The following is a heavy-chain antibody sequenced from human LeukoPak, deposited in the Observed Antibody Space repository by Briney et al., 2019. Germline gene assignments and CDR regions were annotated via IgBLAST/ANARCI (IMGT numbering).Heavy chain of an antibody. Sequence: ASVKVSCKASGYTFTSYDINWVRQATGQGLEWMGGMNPSSGNTGYAQKFQGRVTMTRNTSISTAYLELSSLRSEDTAVYYCARGMSSGYVSVAHLFDYWGQGTLVTVSS. CDR1: GYTFTSYD. D-gene: IGHD5-12*01. CDR2: MNPSSGNT. V-gene: IGHV1-8*01. CDR3: ARGMSSGYVSVAHLFDY. J-gene: IGHJ4*02.